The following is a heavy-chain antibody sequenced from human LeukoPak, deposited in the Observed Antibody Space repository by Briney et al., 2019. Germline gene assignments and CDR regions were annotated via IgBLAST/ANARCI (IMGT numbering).Heavy chain of an antibody. Sequence: SETLSLTCAVYGWSFNDYYWNWIRQPPGKGLEWIGEINARGDTNYNPSLKSRVTISVDTPKKQFSLRLTSMIAADTALYYCARGQVPAARGYNWFDPWGQGTLVTVST. CDR3: ARGQVPAARGYNWFDP. V-gene: IGHV4-34*01. J-gene: IGHJ5*02. CDR1: GWSFNDYY. CDR2: INARGDT. D-gene: IGHD2-2*01.